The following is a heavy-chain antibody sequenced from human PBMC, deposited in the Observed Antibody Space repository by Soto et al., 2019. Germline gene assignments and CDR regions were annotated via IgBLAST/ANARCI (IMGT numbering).Heavy chain of an antibody. Sequence: QVQLVESGGGVVQPGRSLRLSCAASGFTFSSYGMHWVRQAPGKGLEWVAVISYDGSNKYYADSVKGRFTISRDNSKNTLYLQMNSLRAEDTAVYYCAKDLGWFGRFDYWGQGTLVTVSS. CDR3: AKDLGWFGRFDY. CDR1: GFTFSSYG. CDR2: ISYDGSNK. V-gene: IGHV3-30*18. J-gene: IGHJ4*02. D-gene: IGHD3-3*01.